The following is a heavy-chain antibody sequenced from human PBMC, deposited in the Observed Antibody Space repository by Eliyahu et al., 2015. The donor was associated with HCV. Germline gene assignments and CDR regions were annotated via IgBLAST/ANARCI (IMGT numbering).Heavy chain of an antibody. J-gene: IGHJ4*02. CDR2: ISSSSSYI. D-gene: IGHD3-3*01. CDR1: GFTFSSYS. V-gene: IGHV3-21*01. Sequence: EVQLVESGXGLVKPGGXLXLSCAASGFTFSSYSXNWVRQAPGKGLEWVSSISSSSSYIYYADSVKGRFTISRDNAKNSLYLQMNSLRAEDTAVYYCARGEVLRFLEWLSLWDYWGQGTLVTVSS. CDR3: ARGEVLRFLEWLSLWDY.